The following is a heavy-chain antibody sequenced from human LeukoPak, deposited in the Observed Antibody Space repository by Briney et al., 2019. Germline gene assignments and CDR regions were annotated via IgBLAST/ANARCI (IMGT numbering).Heavy chain of an antibody. CDR1: GFTFSNYG. D-gene: IGHD1-26*01. CDR2: ISGSGGST. V-gene: IGHV3-23*01. CDR3: AKDRIVTTTAGAFDI. J-gene: IGHJ3*02. Sequence: QPGGSLRLSCAASGFTFSNYGMSWIRQAPGKGLEWVSAISGSGGSTYYADSVKGRFTISRDNSKNTLYLQVNSLRAEDTAVYYCAKDRIVTTTAGAFDIWGQGTMVTVSS.